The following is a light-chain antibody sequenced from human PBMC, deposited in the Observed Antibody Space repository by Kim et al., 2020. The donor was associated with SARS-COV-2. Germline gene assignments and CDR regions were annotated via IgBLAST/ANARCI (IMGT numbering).Light chain of an antibody. CDR1: EGFASY. CDR3: KQLNSAPFA. V-gene: IGKV1-9*01. Sequence: SASGGDRFTIFCRASEGFASYLAWYQQKPGKAPKLLIYAASTLQSGVPSRFSGSESGTDFTLTISSVQPEDCATYYCKQLNSAPFAFGQETKLDI. J-gene: IGKJ2*01. CDR2: AAS.